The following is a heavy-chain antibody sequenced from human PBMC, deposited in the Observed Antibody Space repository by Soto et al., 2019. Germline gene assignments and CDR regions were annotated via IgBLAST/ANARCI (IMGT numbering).Heavy chain of an antibody. J-gene: IGHJ6*02. CDR3: ARDNKVVRRLTKSGMDV. CDR2: IIPIFGTA. V-gene: IGHV1-69*13. Sequence: SVKVSCKASGGTFSSYAISWVRQAPGQGLEWMGGIIPIFGTANYAQKFQGRVTITADESTSTAYMELSSLRSEDTAVYYCARDNKVVRRLTKSGMDVWGQGTRVIVSS. CDR1: GGTFSSYA. D-gene: IGHD3-10*01.